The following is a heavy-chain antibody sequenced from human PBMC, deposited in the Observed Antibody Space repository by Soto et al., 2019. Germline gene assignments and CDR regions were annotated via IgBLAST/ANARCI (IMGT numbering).Heavy chain of an antibody. J-gene: IGHJ4*02. V-gene: IGHV4-61*05. Sequence: SETLSLTCTVSGGSISSSSYYWGWIRQPPGKGLEWIGYIYYSGSTNYNPSLKSRVTISVDTSKNQFSLKLSSVTAADTAVYYCARHGPIFGVVPIFDYWGQGTLVTVSS. CDR1: GGSISSSSYY. CDR3: ARHGPIFGVVPIFDY. CDR2: IYYSGST. D-gene: IGHD3-3*01.